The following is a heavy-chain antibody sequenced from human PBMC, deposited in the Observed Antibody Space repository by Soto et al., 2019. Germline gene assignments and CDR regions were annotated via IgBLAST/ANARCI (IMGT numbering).Heavy chain of an antibody. CDR2: IYSGGAT. D-gene: IGHD3-10*01. J-gene: IGHJ5*02. CDR1: GFSVSSSH. CDR3: AKLGPYGSESYSFRYNWIDP. V-gene: IGHV3-53*01. Sequence: EVQLVDSGGGLIQPGGSLRLSCAASGFSVSSSHMIWVRQAPGKGLEWVSVIYSGGATYYAVSVKGRFTISRDRSKNKVYLQMDGLRTEDAAVYHCAKLGPYGSESYSFRYNWIDPWGQGTLVTVSS.